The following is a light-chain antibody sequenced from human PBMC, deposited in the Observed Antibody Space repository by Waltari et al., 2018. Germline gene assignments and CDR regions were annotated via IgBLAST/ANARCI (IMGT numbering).Light chain of an antibody. Sequence: HSSLTQPATVSWSPGQSTTISCTATSSAVGSYNLVSWYQQHPGNAPKLKSYEVTRRPSGVSNRFSGSKSGNTASLTISGLQAEDEADYYCCSYAGSTTWVFGGGTKLTVL. CDR1: SSAVGSYNL. CDR2: EVT. V-gene: IGLV2-23*02. J-gene: IGLJ3*02. CDR3: CSYAGSTTWV.